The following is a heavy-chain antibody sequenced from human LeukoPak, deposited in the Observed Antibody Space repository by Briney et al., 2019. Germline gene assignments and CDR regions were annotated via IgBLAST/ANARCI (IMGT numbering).Heavy chain of an antibody. CDR2: ISDGGSTT. Sequence: PGGSLRLSCAASGFTFRSYWMHLVRQAPGKGLGWVSRISDGGSTTTYADSVKGRFTISRDNAKNTLYLQMNGLRAEDTAVYYCSRSAYYDGSGNYYDYWGQGTLVTVSS. CDR3: SRSAYYDGSGNYYDY. J-gene: IGHJ4*02. D-gene: IGHD3-22*01. CDR1: GFTFRSYW. V-gene: IGHV3-74*01.